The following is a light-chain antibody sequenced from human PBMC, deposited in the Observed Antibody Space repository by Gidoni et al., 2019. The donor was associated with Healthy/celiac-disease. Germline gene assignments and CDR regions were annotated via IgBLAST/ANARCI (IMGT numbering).Light chain of an antibody. Sequence: EIVLTQSPGTLSLSPGERATLSCRASQSVSSSYLAWYQQKPGQAPSLLIYGASSRATGIPDRFSGSRSGTDFTLTISRLEPEDFAVYYCQQYGSSPSITFGQGTRLEIK. J-gene: IGKJ5*01. CDR2: GAS. CDR1: QSVSSSY. CDR3: QQYGSSPSIT. V-gene: IGKV3-20*01.